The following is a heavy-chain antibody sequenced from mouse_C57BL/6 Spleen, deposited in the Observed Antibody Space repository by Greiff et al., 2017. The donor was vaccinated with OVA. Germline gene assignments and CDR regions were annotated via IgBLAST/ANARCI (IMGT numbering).Heavy chain of an antibody. CDR3: ARNYGGNIDFFDD. Sequence: QVQLQQSGAELVRPGTSVKMSCKASGYTFTNYWIGWAKQRPGHGLEWIGDIYPGGGYTNYNEKFKGKATLTVDKSSSTAYMQFSSLTSEDSAIYYSARNYGGNIDFFDDWGQGTTLTVSS. D-gene: IGHD1-1*02. CDR2: IYPGGGYT. V-gene: IGHV1-63*01. J-gene: IGHJ2*01. CDR1: GYTFTNYW.